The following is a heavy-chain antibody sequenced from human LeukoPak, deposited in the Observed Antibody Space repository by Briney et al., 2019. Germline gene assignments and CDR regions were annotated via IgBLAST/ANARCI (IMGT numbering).Heavy chain of an antibody. V-gene: IGHV1-69*13. J-gene: IGHJ4*02. CDR2: IIPIFGTA. Sequence: SVKVSCKASGGTFSSYAISWVRQAPGQGLEWMGGIIPIFGTANYAQKFQGRVTITADESTSTDYMELSSLRSEDTAVYYCARAADILTGYAPGDYWGQGTLVTVSS. CDR3: ARAADILTGYAPGDY. D-gene: IGHD3-9*01. CDR1: GGTFSSYA.